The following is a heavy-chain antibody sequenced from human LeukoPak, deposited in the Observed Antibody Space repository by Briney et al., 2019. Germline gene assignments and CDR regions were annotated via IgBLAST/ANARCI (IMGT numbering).Heavy chain of an antibody. CDR1: GGSISSSSYY. D-gene: IGHD3-10*01. J-gene: IGHJ4*02. CDR2: IYYSGST. Sequence: SETLSLTCTVSGGSISSSSYYWGWIRQPPGKGLEWIGSIYYSGSTYHNPSLKSRVTISVDTSKNQFSLKLSSVTAADTAVYYCARAIRWSYFDYWGQGTLVTVSS. CDR3: ARAIRWSYFDY. V-gene: IGHV4-39*07.